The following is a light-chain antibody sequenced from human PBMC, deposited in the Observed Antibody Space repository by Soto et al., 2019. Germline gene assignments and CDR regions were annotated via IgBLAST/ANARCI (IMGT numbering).Light chain of an antibody. V-gene: IGKV1-5*03. CDR1: QTISSW. J-gene: IGKJ1*01. CDR3: QHYNSYSGA. Sequence: DIQMTQSPSTLSGSVGDRVTITCRASQTISSWLAWYQQKPGKAPKLLIYKASTLKSGVPSRFSGSGSGTELNLTISSPERDDFAPYDCQHYNSYSGALGQGTKVE. CDR2: KAS.